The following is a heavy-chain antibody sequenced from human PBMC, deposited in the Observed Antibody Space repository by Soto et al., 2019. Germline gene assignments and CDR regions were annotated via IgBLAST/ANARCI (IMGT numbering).Heavy chain of an antibody. CDR3: ARGGLLPYY. CDR1: GGSTSSGGYS. V-gene: IGHV4-30-2*01. Sequence: QLQLQESGSGLVKPSQTLSLTCAVSGGSTSSGGYSWSWLRQPPGKGLEWIGYISHSGSTYYNPSLKSRVTRSGDTSKSQFSLRLSSVTAADTAVYYCARGGLLPYYWGQGTLVTVSS. CDR2: ISHSGST. D-gene: IGHD6-19*01. J-gene: IGHJ4*02.